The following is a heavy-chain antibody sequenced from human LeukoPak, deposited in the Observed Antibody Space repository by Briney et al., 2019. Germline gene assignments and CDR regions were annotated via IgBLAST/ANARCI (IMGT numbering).Heavy chain of an antibody. CDR2: VKSDGTAT. CDR3: ARDLRSGTA. J-gene: IGHJ4*02. CDR1: GFTFSSHL. D-gene: IGHD1-26*01. Sequence: GGSLRLSCAASGFTFSSHLMHWVRQAQGTGLVWVSSVKSDGTATNYADSVKGRFTISRDNAKNSLSLQMNSLRVEDTAIYYCARDLRSGTARGQGTLVTVSS. V-gene: IGHV3-74*01.